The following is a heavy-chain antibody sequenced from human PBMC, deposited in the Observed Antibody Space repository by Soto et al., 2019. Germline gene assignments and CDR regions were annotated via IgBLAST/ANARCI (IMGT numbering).Heavy chain of an antibody. D-gene: IGHD3-22*01. CDR1: RFTFSTYC. CDR2: INSDGTGT. V-gene: IGHV3-74*01. CDR3: AGDSSGYSYDAFDI. Sequence: EVQLVESGGGLVQPGGSLRLSCAASRFTFSTYCMHWVRQAPGKGLVWVSRINSDGTGTSYADSVKGRITISRDNAKNTLYLPMNSLRSEDTVVYCCAGDSSGYSYDAFDIWGQGTMVTVS. J-gene: IGHJ3*02.